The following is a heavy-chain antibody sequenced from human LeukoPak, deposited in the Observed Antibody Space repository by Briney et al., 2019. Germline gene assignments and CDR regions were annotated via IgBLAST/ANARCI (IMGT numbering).Heavy chain of an antibody. CDR2: INPNSGGT. V-gene: IGHV1-2*02. D-gene: IGHD3-22*01. Sequence: GASVKVSCKASGYTFTGYYMHWVRQAPGQGLEWMGWINPNSGGTNYAQKFQGRVTMTRDTSISTAYMELSRLRSDDTAVYYCARGRQWGSGYQAFQHWGQGTLVTVSS. J-gene: IGHJ1*01. CDR1: GYTFTGYY. CDR3: ARGRQWGSGYQAFQH.